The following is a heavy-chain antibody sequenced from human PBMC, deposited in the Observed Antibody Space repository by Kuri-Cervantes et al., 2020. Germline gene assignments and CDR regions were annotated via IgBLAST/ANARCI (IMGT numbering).Heavy chain of an antibody. CDR3: ATGYSSGWLPGVGMDV. V-gene: IGHV1-18*01. D-gene: IGHD6-19*01. CDR1: GYTFTSYG. CDR2: ISAYNGNT. Sequence: ASVKVSCKASGYTFTSYGISWVRQAPGQGLEWMGWISAYNGNTNYAQKLQGRVTMTTDTSTSTAYMELRSLRSDDTAVYYCATGYSSGWLPGVGMDVWGQGTTVTVSS. J-gene: IGHJ6*02.